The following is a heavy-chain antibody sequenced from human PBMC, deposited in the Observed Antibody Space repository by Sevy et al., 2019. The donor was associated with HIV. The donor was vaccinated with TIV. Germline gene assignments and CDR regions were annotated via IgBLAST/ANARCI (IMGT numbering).Heavy chain of an antibody. J-gene: IGHJ4*02. CDR1: GFTFSSYA. Sequence: GGSLRLSCSASGFTFSSYAMHWVRQAPGKGLEYVSAISSNGGSTYYADSVKGRFTISRDNSKNTLYLQMSSLRAEDTAVYYCVKDKRGRYCSGGSCYGLSGMDVWGQGTLVTVSS. CDR2: ISSNGGST. V-gene: IGHV3-64D*06. CDR3: VKDKRGRYCSGGSCYGLSGMDV. D-gene: IGHD2-15*01.